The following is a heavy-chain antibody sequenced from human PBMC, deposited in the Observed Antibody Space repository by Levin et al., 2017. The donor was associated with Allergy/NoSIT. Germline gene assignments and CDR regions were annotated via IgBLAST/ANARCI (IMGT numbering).Heavy chain of an antibody. CDR2: IGISGDT. Sequence: LSLPCAASGFTFRSFDMHWVRPSAGKGLEWVSAIGISGDTYYAGSVKGRFSISRDDAKNSLYLQMNSLRVGDTAVYYCARGPWFDPWGQGTLVTVSS. CDR1: GFTFRSFD. CDR3: ARGPWFDP. J-gene: IGHJ5*02. V-gene: IGHV3-13*01.